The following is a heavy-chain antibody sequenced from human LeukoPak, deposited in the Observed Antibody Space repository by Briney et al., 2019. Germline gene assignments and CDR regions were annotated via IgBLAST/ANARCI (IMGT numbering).Heavy chain of an antibody. Sequence: SETLSLTCTVSGGSISSYYWSWIRQPPGKGLEWIGYIYYSGSTNYNPSLKSRVTISVDTSKNQFSLKLSSVTAADTAVYYCARKTGLLLAGESWFDPWGQGTLVTVSS. CDR3: ARKTGLLLAGESWFDP. V-gene: IGHV4-59*08. CDR1: GGSISSYY. D-gene: IGHD2-15*01. J-gene: IGHJ5*02. CDR2: IYYSGST.